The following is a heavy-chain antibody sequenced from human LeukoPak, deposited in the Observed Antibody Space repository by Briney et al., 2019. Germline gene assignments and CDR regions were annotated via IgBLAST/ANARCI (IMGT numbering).Heavy chain of an antibody. D-gene: IGHD3-16*02. Sequence: GGSLRLSCAASGFTISSYWMSWLRQAPGKGLEWVANIKQDGSEKYYVDSVKGRFTISRDNAKNSLYLQMNSLRAEDTAVYYCARSIWGSYRPLSNWGQGTLVTVSS. J-gene: IGHJ4*02. CDR3: ARSIWGSYRPLSN. V-gene: IGHV3-7*01. CDR2: IKQDGSEK. CDR1: GFTISSYW.